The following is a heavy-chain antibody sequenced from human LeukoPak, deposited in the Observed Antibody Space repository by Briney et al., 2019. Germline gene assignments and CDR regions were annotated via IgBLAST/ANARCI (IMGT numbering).Heavy chain of an antibody. Sequence: SETLSLTCTVSGGSISSYYWSWIRQPPGKGLEWIGYIYYSGSTNYSPSLKSRVTISVDTSKNQFSLKLSSVTAADTAVYYCARGVAAAGHFDYWGQGTLVTVSS. CDR3: ARGVAAAGHFDY. CDR2: IYYSGST. V-gene: IGHV4-59*01. CDR1: GGSISSYY. D-gene: IGHD6-13*01. J-gene: IGHJ4*02.